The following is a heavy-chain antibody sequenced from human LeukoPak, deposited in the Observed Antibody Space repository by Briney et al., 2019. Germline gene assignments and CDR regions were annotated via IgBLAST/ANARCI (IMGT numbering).Heavy chain of an antibody. CDR3: ARHLYDKTGRPLDS. J-gene: IGHJ4*02. CDR2: IYYSGSAGST. D-gene: IGHD3-9*01. Sequence: PSETLSLTCSVSRDSINSGVSYWAWIRQPPGKGLEWIGTIYYSGSAGSTYYNPSLKSRVTISVDTSKNQFSLNLSSVTAADTAIYYCARHLYDKTGRPLDSWGQGTLVTVSS. CDR1: RDSINSGVSY. V-gene: IGHV4-39*01.